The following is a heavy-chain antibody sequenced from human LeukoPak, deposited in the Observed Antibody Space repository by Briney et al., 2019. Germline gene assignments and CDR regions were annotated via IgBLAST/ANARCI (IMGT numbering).Heavy chain of an antibody. Sequence: SETLSLTCTVSGGSISGNYWSWIRQPPEKGLEWIGYIYYTGSTNYNPSFKSRVTISVDTSKNQFSLKLISVTAADTAVYFCAGHYDILTGYDYWGQGTLVTVSS. D-gene: IGHD3-9*01. V-gene: IGHV4-59*01. CDR1: GGSISGNY. CDR3: AGHYDILTGYDY. J-gene: IGHJ4*02. CDR2: IYYTGST.